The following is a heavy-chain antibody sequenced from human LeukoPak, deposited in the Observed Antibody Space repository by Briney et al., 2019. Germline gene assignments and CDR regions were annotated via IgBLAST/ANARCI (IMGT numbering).Heavy chain of an antibody. CDR2: IYYSGST. CDR1: GGSISSYY. D-gene: IGHD3-22*01. Sequence: SETLSLTCTVSGGSISSYYWSWIRQPPGKGLEWIGSIYYSGSTYYNPSLKSRVTISVDTSKNQFSLKLSSVTAADTAVYYCARDLYYYDSSGYYYYYGMDVWGQGTTVTVSS. CDR3: ARDLYYYDSSGYYYYYGMDV. J-gene: IGHJ6*02. V-gene: IGHV4-59*12.